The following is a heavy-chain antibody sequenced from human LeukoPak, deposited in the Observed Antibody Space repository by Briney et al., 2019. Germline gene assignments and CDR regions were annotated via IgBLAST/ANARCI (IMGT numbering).Heavy chain of an antibody. J-gene: IGHJ5*02. D-gene: IGHD1-1*01. Sequence: SETLSLTCAVYGGSFSGYYWTLIRQTPEKGLDWIGEISHTGLTGSNPSLKSRVTIFVDSSKKQFSLRMTSVTAADTGVYYCARVPDITARPCDTWGPGTLVTVSS. CDR1: GGSFSGYY. CDR2: ISHTGLT. V-gene: IGHV4-34*01. CDR3: ARVPDITARPCDT.